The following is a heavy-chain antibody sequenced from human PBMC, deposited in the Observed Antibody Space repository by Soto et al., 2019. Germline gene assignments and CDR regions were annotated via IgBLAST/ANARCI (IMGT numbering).Heavy chain of an antibody. J-gene: IGHJ6*02. V-gene: IGHV3-53*01. D-gene: IGHD3-3*01. CDR3: AKVRTVYYDFWSGPPSLDV. Sequence: QSGGSLRLSCAAFGFTVSGKKYVAWVRQAPGKGLEWVSALYDLDGTYYADSVKGRFTTPSDSSRTTVYLQMNSLRPDDTAVYYCAKVRTVYYDFWSGPPSLDVWGQGTTVTVSS. CDR2: LYDLDGT. CDR1: GFTVSGKKY.